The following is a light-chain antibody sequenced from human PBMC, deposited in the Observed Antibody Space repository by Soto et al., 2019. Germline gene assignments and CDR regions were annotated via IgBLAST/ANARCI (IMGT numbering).Light chain of an antibody. V-gene: IGKV3-15*01. J-gene: IGKJ1*01. CDR2: GAS. CDR1: QSVSSN. CDR3: QQYNNWPPWT. Sequence: EIVMTQSPATLSVSPGDRATLSCRASQSVSSNLAWYQQKPGQAPRLLIYGASTRATGIPGRFSGGGSGTEFTLTISSLRPEDFAVYYCQQYNNWPPWTFGQGTKVEIK.